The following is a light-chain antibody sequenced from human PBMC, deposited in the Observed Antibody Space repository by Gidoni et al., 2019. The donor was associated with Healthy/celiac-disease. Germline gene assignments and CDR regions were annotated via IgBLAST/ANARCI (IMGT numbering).Light chain of an antibody. CDR3: QHYNSYPFT. CDR1: QSISTW. CDR2: DAS. V-gene: IGKV1-5*01. Sequence: DIQMTQSPSTLSASVGDGVTITCRASQSISTWLAWYQQKPGKAPKLLIFDASSLESGVPSRFSGSGSGTEFTLTISSLQPDDFATYYCQHYNSYPFTFGPGTKVDIK. J-gene: IGKJ3*01.